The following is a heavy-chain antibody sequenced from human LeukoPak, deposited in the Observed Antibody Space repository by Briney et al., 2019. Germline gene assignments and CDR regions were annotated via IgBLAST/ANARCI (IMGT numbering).Heavy chain of an antibody. CDR2: IYYSGST. CDR3: ARDVTAAFDY. D-gene: IGHD6-13*01. J-gene: IGHJ4*02. Sequence: SETLSLTCTVSGGSISSYQWSWVRQPPGKGLEWIGDIYYSGSTDYNPSLKSRVTITLDTSKNHLSLKLSSVTAADTAVYYCARDVTAAFDYWGQGTLVTVSS. CDR1: GGSISSYQ. V-gene: IGHV4-59*12.